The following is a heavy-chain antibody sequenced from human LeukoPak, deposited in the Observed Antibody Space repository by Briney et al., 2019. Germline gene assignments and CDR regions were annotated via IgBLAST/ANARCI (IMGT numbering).Heavy chain of an antibody. CDR3: ASTSYYYDSSGYYYGYAFDI. CDR1: GGSISSYY. V-gene: IGHV4-59*01. CDR2: IYYSGST. D-gene: IGHD3-22*01. Sequence: SETLSLTCTVSGGSISSYYWSWIRQPPGKGLEWIGYIYYSGSTNYNPSLKSRVTISVDTSKNQFSLKLSSVTAADTAVYYCASTSYYYDSSGYYYGYAFDIWGQGTMVTVSS. J-gene: IGHJ3*02.